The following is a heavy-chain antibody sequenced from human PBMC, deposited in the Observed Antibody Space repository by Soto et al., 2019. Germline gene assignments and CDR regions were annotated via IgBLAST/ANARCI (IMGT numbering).Heavy chain of an antibody. J-gene: IGHJ4*02. V-gene: IGHV3-11*05. Sequence: QVQLVESGGGLVKPGGSLRLSCAASGFTFSDYYMSWIRQAPGKGLEWVSYISSSSSYTNYADSVKGRFTISRDNAKNXXXLXMNSLRAEDTAVYYCARDHHRYSGYDYVDYWGQGTLVTVSS. CDR1: GFTFSDYY. CDR3: ARDHHRYSGYDYVDY. CDR2: ISSSSSYT. D-gene: IGHD5-12*01.